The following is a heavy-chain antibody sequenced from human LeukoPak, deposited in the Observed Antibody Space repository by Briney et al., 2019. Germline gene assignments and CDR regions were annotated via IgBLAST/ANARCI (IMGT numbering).Heavy chain of an antibody. CDR1: GGSISSSSYY. D-gene: IGHD5-18*01. Sequence: PSETLSLTCTVSGGSISSSSYYWSWIRQPAGKGLEWIGHIYSTGSTNYNPSLPSLNSRVTMSVDTSKSQFSLKLSSVTAADTAVYYCARGGWLPPDYWGQGTLVTVSS. J-gene: IGHJ4*02. CDR2: IYSTGST. CDR3: ARGGWLPPDY. V-gene: IGHV4-61*09.